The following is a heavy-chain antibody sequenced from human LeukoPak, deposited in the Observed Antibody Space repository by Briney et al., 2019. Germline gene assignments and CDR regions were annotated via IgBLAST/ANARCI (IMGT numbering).Heavy chain of an antibody. V-gene: IGHV3-49*03. CDR2: IRSKAYGGTT. J-gene: IGHJ3*02. D-gene: IGHD6-19*01. CDR1: GFTFGDYA. CDR3: TRDLSGSSGWYGGSDAFDI. Sequence: GGSLRLSCTASGFTFGDYAMSWFRQAPGKGLEWVGFIRSKAYGGTTEYAASVKGRFTISRDDSKSIAYLQMNSPKTEDTAVYYCTRDLSGSSGWYGGSDAFDIWGQGTMVTVSS.